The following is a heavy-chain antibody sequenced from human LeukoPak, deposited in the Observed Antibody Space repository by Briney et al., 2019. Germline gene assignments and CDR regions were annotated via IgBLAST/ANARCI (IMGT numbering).Heavy chain of an antibody. CDR2: ISTSGNSK. Sequence: GGSLRLSCAASGFTFSSYEMNWVRQAPGKGLDWVSKISTSGNSKYYADSVKGRFTISRDNAKNSLYLQMNSLRAEDTAIYYCAELGINMIGGVWGKGTTVTISS. CDR1: GFTFSSYE. D-gene: IGHD3-10*02. V-gene: IGHV3-48*03. CDR3: AELGINMIGGV. J-gene: IGHJ6*04.